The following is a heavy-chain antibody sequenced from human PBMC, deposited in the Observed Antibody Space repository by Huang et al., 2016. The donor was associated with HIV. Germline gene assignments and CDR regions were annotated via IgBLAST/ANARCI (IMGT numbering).Heavy chain of an antibody. J-gene: IGHJ6*02. Sequence: QVQLVQSGAEVKKPGASVKVSGRASGYTFISYGITWVRQAPGQGLEWMGWISPSYDYTNYAQQFQGRVTMTTDTSTNTVYMEVRSLRSDDTAVYYCARDLGTTVVPDGMDVWGQGTTVTVSS. D-gene: IGHD4-17*01. V-gene: IGHV1-18*04. CDR2: ISPSYDYT. CDR3: ARDLGTTVVPDGMDV. CDR1: GYTFISYG.